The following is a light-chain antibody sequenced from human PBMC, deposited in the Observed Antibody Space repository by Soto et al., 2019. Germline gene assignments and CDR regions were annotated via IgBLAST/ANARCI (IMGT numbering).Light chain of an antibody. CDR1: SSDVGGYNY. CDR2: EVS. CDR3: SSYTSSSIDYV. V-gene: IGLV2-14*01. Sequence: QSALTQPASVSGSPGQSITISCTGTSSDVGGYNYVSWYQQHPGKAPKLMIYEVSNRPSGVPNRFSGSKSGNTASLTISGLPAEDEDDYYCSSYTSSSIDYVFGTGTKLTVL. J-gene: IGLJ1*01.